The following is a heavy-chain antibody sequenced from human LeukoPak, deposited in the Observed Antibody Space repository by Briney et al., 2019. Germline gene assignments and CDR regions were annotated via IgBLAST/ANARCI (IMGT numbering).Heavy chain of an antibody. V-gene: IGHV3-30*01. Sequence: GGSLRLSCAASGFTFSSYAMHWVRQAPGKGLEWVAVISYDGSNKYYADSVKGRFTISRDNSKNTLYLQMNSLRAEDTAVYYCARDRGGQLGYCSSTSCNELYYWGQGTLVTVSS. CDR2: ISYDGSNK. D-gene: IGHD2-2*01. CDR1: GFTFSSYA. J-gene: IGHJ4*02. CDR3: ARDRGGQLGYCSSTSCNELYY.